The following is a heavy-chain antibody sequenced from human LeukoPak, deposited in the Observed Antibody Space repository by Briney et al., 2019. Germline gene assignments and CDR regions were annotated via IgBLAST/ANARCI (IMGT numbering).Heavy chain of an antibody. CDR3: AKEQRIRHCSEGVCMEGYYFDY. Sequence: PGGSLRLSCTGSGFPFSMFAMNWVRQAPGQGLEWVAGLSGGGETRKYAASVRGRITVSRDASKNMVFVQKNDLRPEDTAVYYCAKEQRIRHCSEGVCMEGYYFDYWGQGSLVTVSS. V-gene: IGHV3-23*01. D-gene: IGHD2-8*01. CDR2: LSGGGETR. CDR1: GFPFSMFA. J-gene: IGHJ4*02.